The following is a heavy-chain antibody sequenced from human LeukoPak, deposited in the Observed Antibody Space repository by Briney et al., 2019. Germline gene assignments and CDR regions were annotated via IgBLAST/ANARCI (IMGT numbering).Heavy chain of an antibody. CDR1: GGTFCSYA. CDR3: ARVWDDNSLYYFDY. J-gene: IGHJ4*02. V-gene: IGHV1-69*06. CDR2: IIPIFGTA. D-gene: IGHD3-22*01. Sequence: GASVKVSCKASGGTFCSYAISWVRQAPGQGLEWMGGIIPIFGTANYAQKFQGRVTITADKSTSTAYMELGSLRSEDTAVYYCARVWDDNSLYYFDYWGQGTLVTVSS.